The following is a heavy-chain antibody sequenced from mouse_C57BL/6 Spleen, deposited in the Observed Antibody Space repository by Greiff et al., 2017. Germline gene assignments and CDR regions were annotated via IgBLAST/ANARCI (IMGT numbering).Heavy chain of an antibody. CDR2: IDPSDSET. J-gene: IGHJ2*01. D-gene: IGHD3-2*02. CDR1: GYTFTSYW. CDR3: ARDSSGYFDY. V-gene: IGHV1-52*01. Sequence: VQLQQPGAELVRPGSSVKLSCKASGYTFTSYWMYWVKQRPIQGLEWIGNIDPSDSETHYNQKFKDKATLTVDKSSSTAYMQLSSLTSEDSAVYYCARDSSGYFDYWGQGTTLTVSS.